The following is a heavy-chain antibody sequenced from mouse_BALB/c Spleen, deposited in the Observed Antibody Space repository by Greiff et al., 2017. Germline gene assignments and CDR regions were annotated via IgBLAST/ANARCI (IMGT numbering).Heavy chain of an antibody. D-gene: IGHD1-1*01. CDR3: ARQDYYGSSYEYFDV. V-gene: IGHV5-6*01. Sequence: EVQLVESGGDLVKPGGSLKLSCAASGFTFSSYGMSWVRQTPDKRLEWVATISSGGSYTYYPDSVTGRFTISRDNAKNTLYLQMSSLKSEDTAMYYCARQDYYGSSYEYFDVWGAGTTVTVSS. J-gene: IGHJ1*01. CDR2: ISSGGSYT. CDR1: GFTFSSYG.